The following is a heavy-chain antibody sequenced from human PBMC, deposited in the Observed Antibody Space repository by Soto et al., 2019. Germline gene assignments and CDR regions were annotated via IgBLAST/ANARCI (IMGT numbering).Heavy chain of an antibody. D-gene: IGHD2-15*01. CDR3: ARQAALRPY. V-gene: IGHV3-30-3*01. CDR1: GFTFSSYA. CDR2: ISYDGSNK. J-gene: IGHJ4*02. Sequence: QVQLVESGGGVVQPGRSLRLSCAASGFTFSSYAMHWVRQAPGKGLEWVAVISYDGSNKYYADCVKGRFTISRDNSKNTLYLQMNSLRAEDTAVYYCARQAALRPYWGQGTLVTVSS.